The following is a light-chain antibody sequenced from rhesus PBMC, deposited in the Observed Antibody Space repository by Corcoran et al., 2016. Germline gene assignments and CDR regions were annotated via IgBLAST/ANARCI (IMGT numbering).Light chain of an antibody. J-gene: IGKJ2*01. CDR3: QQYNSLPYS. Sequence: DIQMTQSPSSVSASVGDRVTITCRASQGISSYLAWYQQKPGTAPKLLIYYATTLQSGVPSRFSGRGAGTEVTLTISSLQPEDFATYYCQQYNSLPYSFGQGTKVEIK. CDR1: QGISSY. V-gene: IGKV1-25*01. CDR2: YAT.